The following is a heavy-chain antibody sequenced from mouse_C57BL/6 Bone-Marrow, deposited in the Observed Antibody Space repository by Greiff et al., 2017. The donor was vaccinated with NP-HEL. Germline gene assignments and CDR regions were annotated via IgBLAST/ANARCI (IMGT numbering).Heavy chain of an antibody. CDR3: ARVFRDYAMDY. V-gene: IGHV1-69*01. CDR1: GYTFTSYW. J-gene: IGHJ4*01. Sequence: QVQLQQPGAELVMPGASVKLSCKASGYTFTSYWMHWVKQRPGQGLEWIGEIDPSDSYTNYNQKFKGKSTLTVDKSSSTAYMQLSSLTSEDSAVYYCARVFRDYAMDYWGQGTSVTVSS. CDR2: IDPSDSYT.